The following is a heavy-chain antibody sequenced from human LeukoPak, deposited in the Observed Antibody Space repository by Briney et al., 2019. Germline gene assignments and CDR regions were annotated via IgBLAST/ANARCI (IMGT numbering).Heavy chain of an antibody. CDR3: ARPSGVGAFDI. CDR2: IYYSGST. D-gene: IGHD1-26*01. CDR1: EFTFSSYA. Sequence: GSLRLSCAASEFTFSSYAMSWVRQAPGKGLEWIGYIYYSGSTNYNPSLKSRVTISVDTSKNQFSLKLSSVTAADTAVYYCARPSGVGAFDIWGEGTMVTVSS. V-gene: IGHV4-59*08. J-gene: IGHJ3*02.